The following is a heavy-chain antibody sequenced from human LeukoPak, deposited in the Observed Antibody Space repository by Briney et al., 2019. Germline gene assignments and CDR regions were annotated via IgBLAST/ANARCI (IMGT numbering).Heavy chain of an antibody. CDR3: AKDGSDSSGYAFFDY. Sequence: GGSLRLSCAASGFTFSSYGMSWVRQAPGKGLEWVSAISGSGGSTYYADSVKGRFTISRDNSKNTLYLQMNSLRAEDTAVYYCAKDGSDSSGYAFFDYWGQGTLVTVSS. D-gene: IGHD3-22*01. CDR2: ISGSGGST. V-gene: IGHV3-23*01. CDR1: GFTFSSYG. J-gene: IGHJ4*02.